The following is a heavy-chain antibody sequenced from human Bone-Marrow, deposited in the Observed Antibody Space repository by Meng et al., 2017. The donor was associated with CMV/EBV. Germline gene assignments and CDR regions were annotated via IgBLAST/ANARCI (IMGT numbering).Heavy chain of an antibody. CDR1: GFTFSSYW. V-gene: IGHV3-7*03. D-gene: IGHD7-27*01. CDR2: IKQDGSEK. Sequence: GESLKISCAAAGFTFSSYWMSWVRQAPGKGLEWVANIKQDGSEKYYVDSVKGRFTISRDNAKNSLYLQMNSLRAEDTAVYYCARANGGTTGYFDYWGQGTRVTVSS. J-gene: IGHJ4*02. CDR3: ARANGGTTGYFDY.